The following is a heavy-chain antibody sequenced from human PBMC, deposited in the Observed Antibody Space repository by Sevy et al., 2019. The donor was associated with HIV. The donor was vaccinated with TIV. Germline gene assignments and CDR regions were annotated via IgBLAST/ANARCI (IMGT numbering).Heavy chain of an antibody. V-gene: IGHV1-69*01. D-gene: IGHD6-13*01. J-gene: IGHJ3*02. CDR1: GGTFSSYA. CDR3: AREDSSSWSNDAFDI. Sequence: ASVKVSCKASGGTFSSYAISWVRQAPGQGLEWMGGIIPIFGTANYAQKFQGRVTITAEESTSTAYMELSSLRSEDTAVYYCAREDSSSWSNDAFDIWGQGTMVTVSS. CDR2: IIPIFGTA.